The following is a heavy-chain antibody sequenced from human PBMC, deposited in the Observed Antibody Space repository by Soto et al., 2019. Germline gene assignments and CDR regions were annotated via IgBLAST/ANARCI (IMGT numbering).Heavy chain of an antibody. CDR3: AKEGWLTDFDY. CDR1: GFTFSRYD. J-gene: IGHJ4*02. CDR2: LSGSGGST. V-gene: IGHV3-23*01. D-gene: IGHD3-22*01. Sequence: EVQLLESGGGLVQPGGSLRLSCAASGFTFSRYDMSWVRQAPGKGLEWVSTLSGSGGSTYYADSVKGRFTISRDNSKNTLYLQMNSLRAEDTAVYYCAKEGWLTDFDYWGQGTLVTVSS.